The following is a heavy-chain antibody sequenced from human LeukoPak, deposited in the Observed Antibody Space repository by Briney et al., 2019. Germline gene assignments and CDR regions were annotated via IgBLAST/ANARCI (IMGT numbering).Heavy chain of an antibody. CDR1: GFIISDHY. CDR2: ISGGGNYI. Sequence: GGSLRLSCAVSGFIISDHYMGWVRQAPEKGLEWVSYISGGGNYIYYADSVKGRFTISRDNAKNSLYLQMDSLRPEDTAVYFCAKEYSSGWSYWYFDLWGRGTLVTVSS. J-gene: IGHJ2*01. V-gene: IGHV3-11*04. D-gene: IGHD6-19*01. CDR3: AKEYSSGWSYWYFDL.